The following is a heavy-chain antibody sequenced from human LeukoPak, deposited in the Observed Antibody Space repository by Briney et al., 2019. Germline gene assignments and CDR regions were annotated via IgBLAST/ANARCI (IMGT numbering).Heavy chain of an antibody. V-gene: IGHV3-7*01. J-gene: IGHJ4*02. D-gene: IGHD2-15*01. CDR3: ARGGGNFDS. CDR2: IKPDASEK. Sequence: GSLRLPCADLGFSSIAYSMSWARQAPGTGLEWVATIKPDASEKYIEASVKGRFTISRDNAKISLYLQMNSLRAEDTAIYYCARGGGNFDSWGQGSVVTVSS. CDR1: GFSSIAYS.